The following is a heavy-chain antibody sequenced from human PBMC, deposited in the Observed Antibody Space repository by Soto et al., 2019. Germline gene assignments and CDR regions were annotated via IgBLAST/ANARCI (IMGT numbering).Heavy chain of an antibody. D-gene: IGHD5-12*01. CDR2: IYPGDSDT. J-gene: IGHJ6*03. Sequence: PGESLKISCKGSGYSFTSYWIGWVRQMPGKGLEWMGIIYPGDSDTRYSPSFQGQVTISADKSISTAYLQWSSLKASDTAMYYCARHVSLVATISYYYMDVCGKETTVTVS. CDR1: GYSFTSYW. V-gene: IGHV5-51*01. CDR3: ARHVSLVATISYYYMDV.